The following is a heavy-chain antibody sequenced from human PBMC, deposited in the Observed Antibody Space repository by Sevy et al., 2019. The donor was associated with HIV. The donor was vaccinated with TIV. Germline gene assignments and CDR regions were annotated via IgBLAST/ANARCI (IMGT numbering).Heavy chain of an antibody. CDR2: VNH. V-gene: IGHV4-34*01. CDR1: GGSFSGFS. CDR3: ARGVEGVVPSPILGLGPWSKYWSFDL. D-gene: IGHD2-2*02. Sequence: SETLSLTCAVSGGSFSGFSWNWIRQPPGKGLEWIGEVNHYSPSLKGPATISLDTSKNQFSLKLHSVTAADTAFYFCARGVEGVVPSPILGLGPWSKYWSFDLWGRGTLVTVSS. J-gene: IGHJ2*01.